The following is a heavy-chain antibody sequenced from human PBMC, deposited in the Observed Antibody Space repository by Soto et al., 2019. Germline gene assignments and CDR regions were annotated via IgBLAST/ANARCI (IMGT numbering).Heavy chain of an antibody. D-gene: IGHD3-22*01. CDR3: AGDVTVNYYDSTYYYYAMDV. Sequence: QVQLVQSGAEVKMPGSSVQVSCKASGGTFTNHAISWVRQAPGQGLEWMGVIIPFFKATNYAQKFQGRVTITADDSMSTAYMNLYSLTSDDTAVYYCAGDVTVNYYDSTYYYYAMDVWGQGTTVTVSS. J-gene: IGHJ6*02. CDR1: GGTFTNHA. CDR2: IIPFFKAT. V-gene: IGHV1-69*01.